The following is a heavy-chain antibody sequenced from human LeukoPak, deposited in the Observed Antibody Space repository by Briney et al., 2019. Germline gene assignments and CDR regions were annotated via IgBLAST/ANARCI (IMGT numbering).Heavy chain of an antibody. CDR3: ATALIAAAGTGWLF. J-gene: IGHJ4*02. CDR1: GYTLTELP. V-gene: IGHV1-24*01. CDR2: FDPEDGET. D-gene: IGHD6-13*01. Sequence: ASVKVSCKVSGYTLTELPMHWVRQAPGKGLEWMGSFDPEDGETIYAQKFQGRVTMTEDTSTDTAYMELSSLRSEDTAVYYCATALIAAAGTGWLFWGQGTLVTVSS.